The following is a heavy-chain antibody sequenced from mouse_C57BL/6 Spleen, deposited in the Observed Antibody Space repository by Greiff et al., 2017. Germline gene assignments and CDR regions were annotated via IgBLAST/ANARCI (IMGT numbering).Heavy chain of an antibody. CDR1: GYTFTDYY. Sequence: VQLQQSGPELVKPGASVKISCKASGYTFTDYYINWVRQRPGQGLEWIGWFFPGSGSTYYNEKFKGKATLTVDKSSSTAYMLLSSLTSEDSAVYFCARRGHDCYLFFDYWGQGTTLTVSS. CDR3: ARRGHDCYLFFDY. J-gene: IGHJ2*01. V-gene: IGHV1-75*01. CDR2: FFPGSGST. D-gene: IGHD2-3*01.